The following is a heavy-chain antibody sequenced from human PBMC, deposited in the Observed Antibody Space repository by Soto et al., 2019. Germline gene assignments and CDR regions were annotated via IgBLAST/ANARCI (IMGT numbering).Heavy chain of an antibody. J-gene: IGHJ6*02. D-gene: IGHD4-4*01. CDR3: ARDDSNPHYYYGMDV. CDR2: IYSGGST. Sequence: GGSLRLSCAASGFTVSSNYMSWVRQAPGKGLEWVSVIYSGGSTYYADSVKGRFTISRDNSKNTLYLQMNSLRAEDTAVYYCARDDSNPHYYYGMDVWGQGTTVTVSS. V-gene: IGHV3-66*01. CDR1: GFTVSSNY.